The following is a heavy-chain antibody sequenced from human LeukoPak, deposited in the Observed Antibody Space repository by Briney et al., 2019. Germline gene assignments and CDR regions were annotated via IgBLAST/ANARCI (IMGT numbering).Heavy chain of an antibody. CDR2: INHSGST. D-gene: IGHD3-10*01. J-gene: IGHJ6*03. V-gene: IGHV4-34*01. CDR1: GGTFSGYY. CDR3: ARVVDLVRGVLGYIDV. Sequence: SETLSLTCAVYGGTFSGYYWSWIRQPPGKGLEWIGEINHSGSTYYTPSLKSRVTISVGESKNQFSLKMRCVTAADTAVYYCARVVDLVRGVLGYIDVWGKGTTVTISS.